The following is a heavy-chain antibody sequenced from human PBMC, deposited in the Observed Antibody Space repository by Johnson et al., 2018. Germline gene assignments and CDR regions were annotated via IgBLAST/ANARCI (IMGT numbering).Heavy chain of an antibody. CDR1: GFTFSSYG. Sequence: QLVESGGGVVQPGRSLRXSCAASGFTFSSYGMHWVRQAPGKGLEWVAVIWYDGSNKYYADSGKGRFTISRDNSKNTLYLQMNSLRAEDTAVYYCARADYGDYSGYFQHWGQGTLVTVSS. V-gene: IGHV3-33*01. CDR3: ARADYGDYSGYFQH. D-gene: IGHD4-17*01. CDR2: IWYDGSNK. J-gene: IGHJ1*01.